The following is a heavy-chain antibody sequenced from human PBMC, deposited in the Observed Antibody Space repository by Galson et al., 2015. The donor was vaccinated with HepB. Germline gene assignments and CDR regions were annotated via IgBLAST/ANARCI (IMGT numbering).Heavy chain of an antibody. CDR1: GDSVSSNGAA. V-gene: IGHV6-1*01. Sequence: CAISGDSVSSNGAAWNWIRQSPSRGLEWLGRTYYRSKWYNDYAVSVKSRITINPDTSKNQFSLQLNSVTPEDTAVYYCARDRDSSGWQGYFDYWGQGTLVTVSS. CDR3: ARDRDSSGWQGYFDY. CDR2: TYYRSKWYN. D-gene: IGHD6-19*01. J-gene: IGHJ4*02.